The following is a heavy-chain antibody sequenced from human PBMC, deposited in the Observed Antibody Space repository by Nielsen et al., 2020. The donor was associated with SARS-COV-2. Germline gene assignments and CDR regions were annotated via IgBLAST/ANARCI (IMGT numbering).Heavy chain of an antibody. V-gene: IGHV1-2*06. CDR3: ARELSVGMATIGAFDI. D-gene: IGHD5-24*01. CDR2: INPYSGGT. Sequence: ASVKVSCKASGYTFTDYYIHWVRQAPGQGLEWMGRINPYSGGTNYAQKFQGRVTMTWDTSITTAYMELSRLRSDDTAVYYCARELSVGMATIGAFDIWGQGTVVTVSS. CDR1: GYTFTDYY. J-gene: IGHJ3*02.